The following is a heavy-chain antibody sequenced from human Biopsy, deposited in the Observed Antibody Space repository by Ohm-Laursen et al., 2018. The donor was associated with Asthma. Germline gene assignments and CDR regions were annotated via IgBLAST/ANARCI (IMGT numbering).Heavy chain of an antibody. J-gene: IGHJ6*02. CDR3: VRGSSSWHHGPFHYYYGLDV. Sequence: SGTLSLTCSLSSGSGGYMRSGNYYWGWIRQPPGKGLEWIGSIYYSGTTYYNPSLESRVTVSAATSKNQFSLKLISVTAADTAVYYCVRGSSSWHHGPFHYYYGLDVWGQGTTATVSS. CDR1: SGSGGYMRSGNYY. D-gene: IGHD6-13*01. CDR2: IYYSGTT. V-gene: IGHV4-39*01.